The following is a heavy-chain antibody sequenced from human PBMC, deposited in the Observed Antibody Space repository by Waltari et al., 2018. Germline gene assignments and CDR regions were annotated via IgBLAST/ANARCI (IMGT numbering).Heavy chain of an antibody. V-gene: IGHV4-4*09. CDR3: ARGKYYYGSGSYYNRWFDP. CDR1: GGSISSYY. D-gene: IGHD3-10*01. CDR2: IYTSGST. Sequence: QVQLQESGPGLVKPSETLSLTCTVSGGSISSYYWSWIRQPPGKGLEWIGYIYTSGSTNYIPSPKSRFTISVETSKNQFSLKLSFVTAADTAVYYCARGKYYYGSGSYYNRWFDPWGQGTLVTVSS. J-gene: IGHJ5*02.